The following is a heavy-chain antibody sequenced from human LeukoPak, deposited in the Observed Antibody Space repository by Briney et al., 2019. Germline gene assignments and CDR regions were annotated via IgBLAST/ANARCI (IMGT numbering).Heavy chain of an antibody. CDR2: VDNDGSNT. Sequence: PGGSLRLSCAASGFTFSSYWFHWVRQAPGKGLVWVSRVDNDGSNTIYADSVRGRFTISRDNAKNTVYLQMNSLSAEDTAVYYCARGGFNHAFDIWGQGTMVTVS. V-gene: IGHV3-74*01. D-gene: IGHD3-10*01. J-gene: IGHJ3*02. CDR1: GFTFSSYW. CDR3: ARGGFNHAFDI.